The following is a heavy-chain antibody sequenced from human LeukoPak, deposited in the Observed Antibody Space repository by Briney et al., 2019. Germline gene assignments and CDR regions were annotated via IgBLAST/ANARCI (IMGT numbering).Heavy chain of an antibody. CDR3: ARTRYYDSSGYYEAFDP. CDR1: GYSISSGYY. Sequence: SETLSLTCTVSGYSISSGYYWGWIRQPPGKGLEWIGSIYHSGSTYYNPSLKSRVTISVDTSKNQFSLKLSSVTAADTAVYYCARTRYYDSSGYYEAFDPWGQGTLVTVSS. CDR2: IYHSGST. J-gene: IGHJ5*02. D-gene: IGHD3-22*01. V-gene: IGHV4-38-2*02.